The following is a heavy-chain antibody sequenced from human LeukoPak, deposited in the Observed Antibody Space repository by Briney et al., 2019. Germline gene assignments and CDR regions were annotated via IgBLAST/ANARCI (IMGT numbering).Heavy chain of an antibody. V-gene: IGHV1-2*02. Sequence: ASVTVSCKASGYTFTSYAMHWVRQAPGQGLEWMGWITPSGGANYPQKFQGRVAITRDTSITTAYMDLSRLTSDDTAVYYCARDRYGDGFAHFDYWGQGALVTVSS. CDR1: GYTFTSYA. CDR3: ARDRYGDGFAHFDY. J-gene: IGHJ4*02. D-gene: IGHD5-24*01. CDR2: ITPSGGA.